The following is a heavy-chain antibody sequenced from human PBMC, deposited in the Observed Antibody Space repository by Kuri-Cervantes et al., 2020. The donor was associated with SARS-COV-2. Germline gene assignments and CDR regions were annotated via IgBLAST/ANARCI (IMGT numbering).Heavy chain of an antibody. CDR2: INPSGGST. J-gene: IGHJ4*02. D-gene: IGHD3-10*01. CDR3: ARGERITMVRGVIIKEGDFDY. CDR1: GYTFTSYY. V-gene: IGHV1-46*01. Sequence: ASVKVSCKASGYTFTSYYMHWVRQAPGQGLEWMGIINPSGGSTSYAQKFQGRVTMTRETSTSTVYMELSSLRSEDTAVYYCARGERITMVRGVIIKEGDFDYWGQGTLVTVSS.